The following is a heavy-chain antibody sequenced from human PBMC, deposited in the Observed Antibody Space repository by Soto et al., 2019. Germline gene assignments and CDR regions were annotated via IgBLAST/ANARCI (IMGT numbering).Heavy chain of an antibody. Sequence: VKVSCKASGGTFSSYAISWVRQAPGQGLEWMGGIIPIFGTANYAQKFQGRVTITADESTSTAYMELSSLISEDTAVYYCARSEYSALRLYYWFYGMDVWGQGTTVTVSS. D-gene: IGHD2-15*01. J-gene: IGHJ6*02. V-gene: IGHV1-69*13. CDR2: IIPIFGTA. CDR1: GGTFSSYA. CDR3: ARSEYSALRLYYWFYGMDV.